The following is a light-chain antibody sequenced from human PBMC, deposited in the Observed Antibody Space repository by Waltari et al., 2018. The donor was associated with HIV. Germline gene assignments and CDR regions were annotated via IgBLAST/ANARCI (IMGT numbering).Light chain of an antibody. CDR3: GSYTSSTAWV. J-gene: IGLJ3*02. V-gene: IGLV2-14*01. CDR1: TSAFADYDP. CDR2: EVN. Sequence: QSALTQPASVSGSPGQSITISCTGTTSAFADYDPVSWYQQHPGKTPKLIIYEVNNRPSGVSNRVSGSKSGNTASLTISGLQAEDEADYYCGSYTSSTAWVFGGGT.